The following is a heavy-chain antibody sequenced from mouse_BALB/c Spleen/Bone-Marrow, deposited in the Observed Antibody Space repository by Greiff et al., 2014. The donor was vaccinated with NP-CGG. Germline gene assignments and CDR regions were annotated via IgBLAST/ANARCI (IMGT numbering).Heavy chain of an antibody. V-gene: IGHV5-6-3*01. Sequence: EVQGVESGGGLVQPGGSLKLSCAASGFIFSSYGMSWVRQTPDKRLELVATINSNGGSTYYPDSVKGRFTISRDNAKNTLYLQMSSLKSEDTAMYYCARVWYFNYWGQGTSLTVSS. J-gene: IGHJ2*03. CDR2: INSNGGST. CDR3: ARVWYFNY. CDR1: GFIFSSYG.